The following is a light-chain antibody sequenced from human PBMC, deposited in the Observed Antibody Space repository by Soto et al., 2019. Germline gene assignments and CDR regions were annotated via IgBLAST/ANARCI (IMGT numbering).Light chain of an antibody. CDR1: SSNIGTYT. J-gene: IGLJ3*02. Sequence: QSVLTQPPSASGTPGQRVTISCSGTSSNIGTYTVNWYQQLPGTAPKLLIYTDYQRPSGVPDRFSGSKSGTSASPAINGLHSEDEADYYCASWDDNLNGGVFGGGTKLTVL. V-gene: IGLV1-44*01. CDR2: TDY. CDR3: ASWDDNLNGGV.